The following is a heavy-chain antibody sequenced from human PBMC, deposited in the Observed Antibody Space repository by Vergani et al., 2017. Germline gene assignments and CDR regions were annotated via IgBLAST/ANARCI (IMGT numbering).Heavy chain of an antibody. D-gene: IGHD2-2*01. V-gene: IGHV3-21*01. CDR1: GFTFSSYS. CDR2: ISSSSSYI. Sequence: EVQLVESGGGLVKPGGSLRLSCAASGFTFSSYSMNWVRQAPGKGLEWVSSISSSSSYIYYADSVKGRFTISRDNAKNSLYLQMNSLRAEDTAAYYCARRFTYCSSTSCPPPAFDYWGQGTLVTVSS. J-gene: IGHJ4*02. CDR3: ARRFTYCSSTSCPPPAFDY.